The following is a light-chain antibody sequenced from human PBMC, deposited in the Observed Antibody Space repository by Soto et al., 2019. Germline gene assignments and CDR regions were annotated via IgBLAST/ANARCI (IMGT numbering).Light chain of an antibody. V-gene: IGKV3-11*01. CDR3: QQRSDWPPIT. CDR2: DAS. Sequence: DIVLTQFPATLSLSPGERATLSCRASQSVGTYLAWYQHKPGQAPRLLIYDASKRAIGIPARFSGSGSGTDFALTISSLEPEDFAVYYCQQRSDWPPITCGQGTRLEIK. J-gene: IGKJ5*01. CDR1: QSVGTY.